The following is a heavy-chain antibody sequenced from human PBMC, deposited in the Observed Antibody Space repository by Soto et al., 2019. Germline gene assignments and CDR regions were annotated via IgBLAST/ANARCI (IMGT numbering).Heavy chain of an antibody. CDR2: IYTSASI. D-gene: IGHD6-19*01. CDR1: GADINTYS. CDR3: ARDREAGYNFYYGMDV. Sequence: SETLSLTCSVSGADINTYSWTWIRQPAGKGLEWIGRIYTSASINYNPSLKGRVTLSVDTSTNQVSLRLASVTAADTAIYYCARDREAGYNFYYGMDVWGQGTTVTVS. J-gene: IGHJ6*02. V-gene: IGHV4-4*07.